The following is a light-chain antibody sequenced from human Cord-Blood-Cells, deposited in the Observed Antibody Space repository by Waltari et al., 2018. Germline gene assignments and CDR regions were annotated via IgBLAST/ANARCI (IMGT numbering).Light chain of an antibody. CDR1: SRDVGSYNL. Sequence: QSALTQPASVSGSPGQSLTISCTGTSRDVGSYNLASWYQQHPGKAPKLMIYEGSKRPSGVSNRFSGSKSGNTASLTISGLQAEDEADYYCCSYAGSSTFGVFGGGTKLTVL. V-gene: IGLV2-23*03. CDR2: EGS. J-gene: IGLJ3*02. CDR3: CSYAGSSTFGV.